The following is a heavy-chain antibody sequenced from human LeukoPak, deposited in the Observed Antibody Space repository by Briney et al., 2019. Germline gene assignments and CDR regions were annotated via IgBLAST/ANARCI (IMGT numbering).Heavy chain of an antibody. J-gene: IGHJ4*02. CDR1: GYTFTGYY. V-gene: IGHV1-2*02. Sequence: ASVKVSCKASGYTFTGYYMHWVRQAPGQGLEWMGWINPNSGGTNYAQKFQGRVTMTRNTSISTAYMELSSLRSEDTAVYYCARGYYEYGSGSSDYWGQGTLVTVSS. CDR2: INPNSGGT. D-gene: IGHD3-10*01. CDR3: ARGYYEYGSGSSDY.